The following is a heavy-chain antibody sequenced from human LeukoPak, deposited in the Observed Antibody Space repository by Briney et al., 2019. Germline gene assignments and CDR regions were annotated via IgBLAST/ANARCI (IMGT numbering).Heavy chain of an antibody. V-gene: IGHV4-34*01. J-gene: IGHJ4*02. CDR3: ARKSGYARDY. D-gene: IGHD5-12*01. CDR2: INHSGSTT. Sequence: SETLSLTCAVYGGSFSGYYWSWIRQPPGKGLEWIGEINHSGSTTNHNPSPKSRVTVSVDTSKNQFSLKMTSVTAADTAVYYCARKSGYARDYWGQGTLVIVSS. CDR1: GGSFSGYY.